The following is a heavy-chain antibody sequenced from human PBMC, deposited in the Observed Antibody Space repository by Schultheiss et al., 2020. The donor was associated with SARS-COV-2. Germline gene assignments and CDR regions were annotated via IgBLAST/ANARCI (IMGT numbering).Heavy chain of an antibody. V-gene: IGHV3-23*01. Sequence: GGSLRLSCSASGFTFSDYAMHWVRQAPGKGLEWVSGISVHGRGTYYADSVKGRFTIYRDNSESTVYLQMNSLRAEDTAVYYCTKDLRGDHGVDLWGQGSLVTVSS. J-gene: IGHJ5*02. CDR2: ISVHGRGT. CDR3: TKDLRGDHGVDL. CDR1: GFTFSDYA. D-gene: IGHD2-21*02.